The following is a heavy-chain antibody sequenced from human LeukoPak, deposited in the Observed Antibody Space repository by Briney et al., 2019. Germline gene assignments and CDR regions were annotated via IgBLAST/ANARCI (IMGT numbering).Heavy chain of an antibody. CDR2: IYTSGSI. CDR3: ARHTLSFSYDSSGYVDH. CDR1: GDSIISGTYY. Sequence: PSQTLSLTCTASGDSIISGTYYCSWIRQPAGKGLEWIGRIYTSGSINYNPSLKSRVTISVDMSKNQFSLKLSSVTAADTAVYYCARHTLSFSYDSSGYVDHWGQGTLVTISS. D-gene: IGHD3-22*01. J-gene: IGHJ4*02. V-gene: IGHV4-61*02.